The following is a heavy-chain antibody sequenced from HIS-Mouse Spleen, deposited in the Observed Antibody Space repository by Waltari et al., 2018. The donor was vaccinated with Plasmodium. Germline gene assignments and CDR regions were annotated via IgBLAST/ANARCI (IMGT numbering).Heavy chain of an antibody. D-gene: IGHD6-13*01. CDR2: KKQAESEK. CDR3: ASSWYWYFDL. J-gene: IGHJ2*01. CDR1: GFTFSSYW. Sequence: EVQLVESGGGLVQPGGSLRLSCAASGFTFSSYWMSWVGQAPGKGLEWVANKKQAESEKYYVDSVKVRFTISRDNAKNSLYLQMNSLRAEDTAVYYCASSWYWYFDLWGRGTLVTVSS. V-gene: IGHV3-7*01.